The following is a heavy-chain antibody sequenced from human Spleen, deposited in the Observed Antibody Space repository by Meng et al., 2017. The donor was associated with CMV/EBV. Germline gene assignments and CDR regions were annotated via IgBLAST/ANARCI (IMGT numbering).Heavy chain of an antibody. J-gene: IGHJ6*02. V-gene: IGHV3-30*04. Sequence: GGSLRLSCAASGFTFNSYAMHWVRQAPGKGLEWVAVISYDGSFQYYADSVKGRFTISRDTSKSTLYLQMNSLRAEDTAVYYCAGMSVVVPTAMGVNYYHYGLDVWGQGTTVTVSS. CDR3: AGMSVVVPTAMGVNYYHYGLDV. CDR1: GFTFNSYA. D-gene: IGHD2-2*01. CDR2: ISYDGSFQ.